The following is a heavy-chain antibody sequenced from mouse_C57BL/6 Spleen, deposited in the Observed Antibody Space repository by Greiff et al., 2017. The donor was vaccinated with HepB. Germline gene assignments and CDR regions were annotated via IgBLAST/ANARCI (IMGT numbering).Heavy chain of an antibody. D-gene: IGHD1-1*01. Sequence: QVQLQQSGPGLVAPSQSLSITCTVSGFSLTSYGVSWVRQPPGKGLEWLGVIWGDGSTNYHSALISRLSISKDNSKSQVFLKLNSLQTDDPATYYCAKGRRYYGSSTYYYAMDYWGQGTSVTVSS. CDR3: AKGRRYYGSSTYYYAMDY. CDR1: GFSLTSYG. CDR2: IWGDGST. J-gene: IGHJ4*01. V-gene: IGHV2-3*01.